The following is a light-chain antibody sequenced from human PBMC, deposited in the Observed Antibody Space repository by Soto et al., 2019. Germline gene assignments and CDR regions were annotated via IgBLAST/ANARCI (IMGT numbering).Light chain of an antibody. CDR3: QHYTLYSAP. Sequence: EVVLTQSPVTLSLSPGERATLSCRASQSFRGLLAWYQQKPGQAPRLLIYDAYNRATGIPPRFSGSGSGTDFTLTINRLQADDFATYYCQHYTLYSAPFGQGTRV. CDR1: QSFRGL. CDR2: DAY. J-gene: IGKJ5*01. V-gene: IGKV3-11*01.